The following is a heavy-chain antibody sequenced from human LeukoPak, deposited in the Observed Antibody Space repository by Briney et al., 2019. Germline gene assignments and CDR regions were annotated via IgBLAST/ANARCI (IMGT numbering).Heavy chain of an antibody. CDR2: IHSGGST. V-gene: IGHV3-53*01. CDR1: GFIVSSNY. J-gene: IGHJ3*02. Sequence: GGSLRLSCAASGFIVSSNYMSWVRQAPGKGLEWVSVIHSGGSTYYVDSMKGRFTISRDNSKNTLYLQMSSLRVGDTAVYYCARGAVAGSFDIWGQGTMVTVSS. CDR3: ARGAVAGSFDI. D-gene: IGHD6-19*01.